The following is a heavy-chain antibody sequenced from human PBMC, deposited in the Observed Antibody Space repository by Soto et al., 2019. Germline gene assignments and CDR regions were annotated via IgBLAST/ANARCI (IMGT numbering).Heavy chain of an antibody. D-gene: IGHD6-19*01. CDR2: ISSSGNTI. CDR1: VFTFRDYY. J-gene: IGHJ4*02. CDR3: ARDIGSGWYDY. Sequence: GGSLRLSCAASVFTFRDYYMNWIRQAPGKGLEWVSYISSSGNTIYYADSVKGRFTISRDNAKNSLYLQMNSLRAEDTAVYYCARDIGSGWYDYWGQGTLVTVSS. V-gene: IGHV3-11*01.